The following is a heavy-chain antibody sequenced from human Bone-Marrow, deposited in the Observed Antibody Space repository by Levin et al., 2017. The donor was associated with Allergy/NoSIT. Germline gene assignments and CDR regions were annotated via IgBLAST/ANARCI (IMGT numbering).Heavy chain of an antibody. Sequence: PGGSLRLSCTVSGGSINNYYWSWIRQPPGKGLEWIGYIYYSGSTNYNPSLKSRVTISVDTSKNQFSLKLSSVTAADTAVYYCARDAYSNYGIGYFDSWGQGTLVTVSS. CDR2: IYYSGST. J-gene: IGHJ4*02. D-gene: IGHD4-11*01. CDR1: GGSINNYY. CDR3: ARDAYSNYGIGYFDS. V-gene: IGHV4-59*01.